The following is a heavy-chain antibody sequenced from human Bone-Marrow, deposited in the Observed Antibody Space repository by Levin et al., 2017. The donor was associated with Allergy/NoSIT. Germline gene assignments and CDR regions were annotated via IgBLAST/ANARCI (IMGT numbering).Heavy chain of an antibody. CDR1: GGSISNYC. V-gene: IGHV4-59*01. CDR3: ASGTMSGFFDP. J-gene: IGHJ5*02. Sequence: SETLSLTCAVSGGSISNYCWSWIRQPPGTRLEWIGYVYYSGSTNYGPSLRGRVTMSLATSKNQFSLTLNSVTAADTAVYYCASGTMSGFFDPWGQGALVTVSS. CDR2: VYYSGST. D-gene: IGHD3-10*01.